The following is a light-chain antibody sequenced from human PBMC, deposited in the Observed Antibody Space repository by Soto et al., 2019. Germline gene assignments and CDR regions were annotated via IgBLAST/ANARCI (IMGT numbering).Light chain of an antibody. CDR1: QNITTY. CDR2: GAS. J-gene: IGKJ5*01. Sequence: DIQMTQSPFSLSASVGDRVASTCRASQNITTYVNWYQQKPGKAPNLLIYGASNLQSGVPSRFSASGSGTEFTLTTSSLRPEDFATYYCQQSYSSPVTFGQGTRLDIK. CDR3: QQSYSSPVT. V-gene: IGKV1-39*01.